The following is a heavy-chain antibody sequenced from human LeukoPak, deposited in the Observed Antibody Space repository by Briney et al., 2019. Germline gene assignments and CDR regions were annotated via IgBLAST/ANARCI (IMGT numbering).Heavy chain of an antibody. J-gene: IGHJ4*02. CDR2: ISPYNGDT. CDR3: ARDSRAYTFPFDY. V-gene: IGHV1-18*04. CDR1: GYTFTSYA. Sequence: ASVKVSCKTSGYTFTSYAVGWVRQAPGQGLEWMGWISPYNGDTKYAQNVQRRLTLTTDTSTRTVYMELRSLRSDDTAVYYCARDSRAYTFPFDYWGQGTLVTVSS. D-gene: IGHD2/OR15-2a*01.